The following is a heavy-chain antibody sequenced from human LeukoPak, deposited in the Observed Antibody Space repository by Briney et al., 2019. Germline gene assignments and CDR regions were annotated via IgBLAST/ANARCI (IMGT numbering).Heavy chain of an antibody. V-gene: IGHV3-23*01. CDR2: ISGSADNT. Sequence: GGSLRLSCAASGFTVSSNYMSWVRQAPGEGLEWVSTISGSADNTNYAEAVKGRFTISRDNSKNTMYLQMNSLRAEDTAVYYCAKQGFGCWGQGTLVTVSS. CDR3: AKQGFGC. CDR1: GFTVSSNY. J-gene: IGHJ4*02.